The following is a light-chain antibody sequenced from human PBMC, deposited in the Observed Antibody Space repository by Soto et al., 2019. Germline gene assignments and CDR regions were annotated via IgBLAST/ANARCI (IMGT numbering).Light chain of an antibody. CDR3: QQYGSLIT. CDR2: GAF. J-gene: IGKJ5*01. Sequence: EIVLTQSPGTLSLSPGERATLSCRASQSLTSSYLAWYQQKPGQAPRLLIYGAFRRATGIPDRFSGSGSGTDFTLTISRLEPEDFAVYYCQQYGSLITFGQGTRLEIK. V-gene: IGKV3-20*01. CDR1: QSLTSSY.